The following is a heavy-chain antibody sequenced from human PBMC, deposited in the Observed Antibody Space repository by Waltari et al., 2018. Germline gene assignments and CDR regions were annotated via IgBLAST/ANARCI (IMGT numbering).Heavy chain of an antibody. CDR1: GFSFHGYA. V-gene: IGHV3-23*04. CDR3: AKEYGIVGTYDY. Sequence: EVQLVESGGGLVQPGGSLKLSCRGSGFSFHGYALAWVRQAPGKGLEWVSSIVGSGSQSNYGDSVKGRFVISRDNSKNMIYLQMSSLRPEDTAVYYCAKEYGIVGTYDYWGQGTLVTVSS. D-gene: IGHD1-1*01. J-gene: IGHJ4*02. CDR2: IVGSGSQS.